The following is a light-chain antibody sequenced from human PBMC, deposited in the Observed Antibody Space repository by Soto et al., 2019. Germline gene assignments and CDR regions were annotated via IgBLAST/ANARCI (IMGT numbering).Light chain of an antibody. CDR1: QTVSSY. J-gene: IGKJ5*01. CDR2: FIS. Sequence: DIELTQSPSSLSAPVGDTVTISCRASQTVSSYLNWYQQKVGQAPRLLIYFISRLQTGVPSRFSGSGSGTVFTLTISSLQPEDFATYFCQQSYNTPSKFGQGTRLEI. V-gene: IGKV1-39*01. CDR3: QQSYNTPSK.